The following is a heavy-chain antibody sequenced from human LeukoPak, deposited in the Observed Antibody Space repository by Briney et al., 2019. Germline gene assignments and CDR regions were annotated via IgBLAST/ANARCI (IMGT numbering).Heavy chain of an antibody. Sequence: PSETLSLTCTVSGGSISRSSYHWGWIRQTPGRGLEWMGSFFYSGNTYYNPSLNSRVTISVETSKNQFSLRLSSVTAADTAVYYCAGTVGATFHFDYWGQGTLVTVSS. CDR3: AGTVGATFHFDY. D-gene: IGHD1-26*01. CDR2: FFYSGNT. J-gene: IGHJ4*02. CDR1: GGSISRSSYH. V-gene: IGHV4-39*01.